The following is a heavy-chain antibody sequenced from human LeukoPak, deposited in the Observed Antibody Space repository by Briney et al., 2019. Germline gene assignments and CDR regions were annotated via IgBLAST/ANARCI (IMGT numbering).Heavy chain of an antibody. Sequence: SETLSLTCTVSGGSISSYYWSWVRQPPGKGLEWIGYIYYSGSTNYNPSLKSRVTISVDTSKNQFSLKLSSVTAADTAVYYCARVTDDYGDLGWFDPLGQGTLVTVSS. CDR1: GGSISSYY. CDR3: ARVTDDYGDLGWFDP. CDR2: IYYSGST. V-gene: IGHV4-59*08. D-gene: IGHD4-17*01. J-gene: IGHJ5*02.